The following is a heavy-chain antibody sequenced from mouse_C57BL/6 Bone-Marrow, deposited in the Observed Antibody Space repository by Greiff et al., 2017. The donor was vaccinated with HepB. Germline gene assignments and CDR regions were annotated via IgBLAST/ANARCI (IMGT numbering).Heavy chain of an antibody. Sequence: EVKLMESGPGLVKPSQTVFLTCTVTGISITTGNYRWSWIRQFPGNKLEWIGYIYYSGTITYNPSLTSRTTITRDTPKNQFFLEMNSLTAEDTATYYCARDRSYPHWYFDVWGTGTTVTVSS. V-gene: IGHV3-5*01. CDR3: ARDRSYPHWYFDV. CDR1: GISITTGNYR. J-gene: IGHJ1*03. D-gene: IGHD1-1*01. CDR2: IYYSGTI.